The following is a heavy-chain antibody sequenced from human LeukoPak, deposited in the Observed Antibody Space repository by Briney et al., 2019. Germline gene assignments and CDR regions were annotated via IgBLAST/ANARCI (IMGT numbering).Heavy chain of an antibody. CDR2: IYPGNSDT. CDR1: GYSFTNYW. D-gene: IGHD3-22*01. V-gene: IGHV5-51*01. CDR3: ARQYYYDSSGYYASARYFDY. Sequence: GESLKISCQGSGYSFTNYWIGWVRQMPGKGLEWMGIIYPGNSDTRYSPSFQGQVTISADKSISTAYLQWSSLKASDTAMYYCARQYYYDSSGYYASARYFDYWGQGTLVTVSS. J-gene: IGHJ4*02.